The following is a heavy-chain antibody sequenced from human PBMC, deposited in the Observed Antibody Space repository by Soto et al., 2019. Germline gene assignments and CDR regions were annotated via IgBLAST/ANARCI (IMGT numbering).Heavy chain of an antibody. Sequence: SETLSLTCTVSGGSISSGDYYWSWIRQHPGKGLEWIGYIYYSGSTYYNPSLKSRITISVDTSKNQFSLKLSSVTAADTAVYYCARDAVVTPTRAGFDIWGRGTVVTVSS. CDR1: GGSISSGDYY. D-gene: IGHD2-21*02. CDR3: ARDAVVTPTRAGFDI. CDR2: IYYSGST. V-gene: IGHV4-31*03. J-gene: IGHJ3*02.